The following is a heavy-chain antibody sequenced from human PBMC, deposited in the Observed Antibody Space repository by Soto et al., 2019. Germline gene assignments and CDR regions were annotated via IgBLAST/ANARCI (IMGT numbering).Heavy chain of an antibody. CDR1: GFAFSSYW. D-gene: IGHD3-3*02. CDR2: IKGDGSDI. V-gene: IGHV3-74*03. J-gene: IGHJ4*02. CDR3: TRHFRDY. Sequence: PGGSLRLSCAASGFAFSSYWVHWVRQAPGKGLVWVSRIKGDGSDIAYAGSVKGRFTISRDNAKNTLYLQMDNLRADDTAVYYCTRHFRDYWGLGTLVTVSS.